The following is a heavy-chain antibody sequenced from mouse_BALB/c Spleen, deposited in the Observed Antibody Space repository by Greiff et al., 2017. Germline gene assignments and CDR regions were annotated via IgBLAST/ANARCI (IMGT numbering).Heavy chain of an antibody. Sequence: EVQLVESGGGLVQPGGSLRLSCATSGFTFTDYYMSWVRQPPGKALEWLGFIRNKANGYTTEYSASVKGRFTISRDNSQSILYLQMNTLRAEDSATYYGARLADYRYDGAMDYWGQGTSVTVSS. CDR3: ARLADYRYDGAMDY. CDR1: GFTFTDYY. D-gene: IGHD2-14*01. CDR2: IRNKANGYTT. V-gene: IGHV7-3*02. J-gene: IGHJ4*01.